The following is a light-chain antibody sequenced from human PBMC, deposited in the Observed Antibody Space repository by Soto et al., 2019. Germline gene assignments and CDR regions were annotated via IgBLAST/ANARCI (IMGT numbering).Light chain of an antibody. CDR2: QNN. V-gene: IGLV1-40*01. J-gene: IGLJ2*01. CDR1: SSNIGAGYD. CDR3: QSYDSSLSAVV. Sequence: QSVLTQPPSVSGDPGQRVSISCTGSSSNIGAGYDVHWYEHLPGTAPKLLIYQNNNRPSGVPDRFSGSKSGTSASLAITGLQAEDEAEYYCQSYDSSLSAVVFGGGTKVTVL.